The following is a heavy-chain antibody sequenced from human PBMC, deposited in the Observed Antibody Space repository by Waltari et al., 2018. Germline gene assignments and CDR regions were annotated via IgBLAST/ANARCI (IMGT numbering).Heavy chain of an antibody. D-gene: IGHD6-19*01. CDR3: ARGKRPVAGTGDPVRRLDY. CDR1: GGTFSSYA. J-gene: IGHJ4*02. V-gene: IGHV1-69*01. CDR2: IIPIFGTA. Sequence: QVQLVQSGAEVKKPGSSVKVSCKASGGTFSSYAISWVRQAPGQGLEWMGGIIPIFGTANYAQKFQGRVTITADESTSTAYMELSSLRSEDTAVYYCARGKRPVAGTGDPVRRLDYWGQGTLVTVSS.